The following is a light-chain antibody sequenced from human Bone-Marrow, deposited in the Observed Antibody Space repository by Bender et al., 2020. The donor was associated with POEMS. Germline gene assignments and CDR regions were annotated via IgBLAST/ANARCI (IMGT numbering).Light chain of an antibody. CDR2: YVD. V-gene: IGLV2-14*01. CDR1: SSDLGGYNY. Sequence: QSALTQPASVSGSPGQSITVSCTGSSSDLGGYNYVSWYQLHPGKAPKLMIYYVDYRPSGVSDRFSGSKSGSTASLTISGLQPDDEATYYCSSYTSANTLLFGGGTKLTVL. CDR3: SSYTSANTLL. J-gene: IGLJ2*01.